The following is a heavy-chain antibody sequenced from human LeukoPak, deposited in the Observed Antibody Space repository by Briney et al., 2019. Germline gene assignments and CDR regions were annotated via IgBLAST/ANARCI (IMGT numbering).Heavy chain of an antibody. CDR1: GFTFSSYS. D-gene: IGHD3-9*01. CDR3: ARESEVLRYFDWLLPFDY. Sequence: GGSLRLSCAASGFTFSSYSMNWVRQAPGKGLEWVSSISGSSTYIYYADSVKGRFTISRDNAKNSLYVQMNSLRAEDSAVYYCARESEVLRYFDWLLPFDYWGQGTLVTVSS. V-gene: IGHV3-21*01. J-gene: IGHJ4*02. CDR2: ISGSSTYI.